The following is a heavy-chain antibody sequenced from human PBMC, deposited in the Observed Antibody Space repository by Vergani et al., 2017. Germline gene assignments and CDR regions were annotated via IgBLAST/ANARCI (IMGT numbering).Heavy chain of an antibody. V-gene: IGHV1-18*04. CDR2: ISAYNGNT. Sequence: QVQLVQSGAEVMKPGASVKVSCKASGYTFTSYGISWVRQAPGQGLEWMGWISAYNGNTNYAQKLQGRVTMTTDTSTSTAYMELRSLRSDDTAVYYCAREGYCSSTSCYIYYYYGMDVWGQGTTVTVSS. CDR3: AREGYCSSTSCYIYYYYGMDV. CDR1: GYTFTSYG. D-gene: IGHD2-2*02. J-gene: IGHJ6*02.